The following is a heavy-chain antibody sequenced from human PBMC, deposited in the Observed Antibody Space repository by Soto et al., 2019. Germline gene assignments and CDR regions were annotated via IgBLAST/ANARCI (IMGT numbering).Heavy chain of an antibody. CDR3: ARTYYYGQNWFDP. V-gene: IGHV2-5*02. D-gene: IGHD3-10*01. CDR2: IYWDDNK. Sequence: SGPTLVNPTQTLTLTRTFSGFSLSTSGVGVDWIRQPPGNALEWLTIIYWDDNKRYSPPLKSSLTITKDHSKNQVILTMTNMEPVYSATYYCARTYYYGQNWFDPWGQGTLVTVSS. J-gene: IGHJ5*02. CDR1: GFSLSTSGVG.